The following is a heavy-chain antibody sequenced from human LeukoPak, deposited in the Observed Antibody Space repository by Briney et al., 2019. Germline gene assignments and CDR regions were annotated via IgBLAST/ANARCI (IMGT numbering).Heavy chain of an antibody. J-gene: IGHJ3*02. CDR1: GGTFSSYA. V-gene: IGHV1-69*05. CDR2: IIPIFGTA. CDR3: AIRTYYDSSGYYLGSAFDI. Sequence: ASVKVSCKASGGTFSSYAISWVRQAPGQGLEWMGGIIPIFGTANYAQKFQGRVRITTDESTSTAYLELSSLRSEDTAVYYCAIRTYYDSSGYYLGSAFDIWGQGTMVTVSS. D-gene: IGHD3-22*01.